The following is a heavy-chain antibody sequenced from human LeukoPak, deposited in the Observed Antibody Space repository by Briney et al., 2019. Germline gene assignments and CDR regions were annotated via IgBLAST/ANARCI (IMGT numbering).Heavy chain of an antibody. CDR2: IWCDGSNK. CDR1: GFTFSSYG. J-gene: IGHJ6*02. V-gene: IGHV3-33*01. D-gene: IGHD5-12*01. CDR3: ARGGVVATIRAQYYYYGMDV. Sequence: GGSLRLSCAASGFTFSSYGMHWVRQAPGKGLEWVAVIWCDGSNKYYADSVKGRFTISRDNSKNTLYLQMNSLRAEDTAVYYCARGGVVATIRAQYYYYGMDVWGQGTTVTVSS.